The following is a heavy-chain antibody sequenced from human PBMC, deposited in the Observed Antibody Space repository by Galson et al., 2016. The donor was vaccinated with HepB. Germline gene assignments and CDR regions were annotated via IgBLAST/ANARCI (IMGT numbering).Heavy chain of an antibody. CDR1: GFTFSSYS. CDR3: ARARVGYQDAFDI. CDR2: ISSSSSYI. D-gene: IGHD5-18*01. Sequence: SLRLSCAASGFTFSSYSMNWVRQAPGKGLEWVSSISSSSSYIYYADSVKGRFTISRDNAKNSLYLQMNSLRAEDTAVYYCARARVGYQDAFDIWGQGKMVTVSS. V-gene: IGHV3-21*01. J-gene: IGHJ3*02.